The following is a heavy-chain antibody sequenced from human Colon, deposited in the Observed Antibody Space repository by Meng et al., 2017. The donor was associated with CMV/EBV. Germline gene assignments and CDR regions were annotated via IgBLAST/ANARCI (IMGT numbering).Heavy chain of an antibody. CDR3: ATSSCVTAVTCAVALEPKDAFDV. Sequence: ASVKVSCKASGYTFTDYYIHWVRQAPGQGLEWMGGIIPFLGVPKYTEKFQGRATFTADTSTSTAYMELSSLRSEDTAMYYCATSSCVTAVTCAVALEPKDAFDVWGQGTMVTVSS. CDR2: IIPFLGVP. V-gene: IGHV1/OR15-1*04. J-gene: IGHJ3*01. CDR1: GYTFTDYY. D-gene: IGHD2-21*02.